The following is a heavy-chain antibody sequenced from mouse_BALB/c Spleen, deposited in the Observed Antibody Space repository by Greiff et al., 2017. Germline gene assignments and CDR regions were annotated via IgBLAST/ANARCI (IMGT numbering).Heavy chain of an antibody. V-gene: IGHV5-12-1*01. Sequence: EVMLVESGGGLVKPGGSLKLSCAASGFAFSSYDMSWVRQTPEKRLEWVAYISSGGGSTYYPDTVKGRFTISRDNAKNTLYLQMSSLKSEDTAMYYCARRDDYGFAYWGQGTLVTVSA. J-gene: IGHJ3*01. CDR1: GFAFSSYD. CDR2: ISSGGGST. CDR3: ARRDDYGFAY. D-gene: IGHD2-4*01.